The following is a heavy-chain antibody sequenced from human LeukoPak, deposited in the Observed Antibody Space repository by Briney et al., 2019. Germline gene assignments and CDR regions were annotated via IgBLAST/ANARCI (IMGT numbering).Heavy chain of an antibody. V-gene: IGHV4-34*01. CDR1: GGSFSGYY. J-gene: IGHJ5*02. Sequence: SETLSLTCAVYGGSFSGYYWSWIRQPPGKGLEWIGEINHSGSTNYNPSLKSRVTISVDTSKSQFSLKLSSVTAADTAVYYCARRRVGTNWFDPWGQGTLVTVSS. D-gene: IGHD2-2*01. CDR3: ARRRVGTNWFDP. CDR2: INHSGST.